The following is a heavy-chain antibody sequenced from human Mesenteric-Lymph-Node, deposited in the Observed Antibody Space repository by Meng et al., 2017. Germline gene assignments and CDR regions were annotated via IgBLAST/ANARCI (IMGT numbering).Heavy chain of an antibody. D-gene: IGHD3-10*01. CDR3: ARASYGSGSPLGESWFDP. J-gene: IGHJ5*02. CDR2: IHDSGST. CDR1: GGSISSINW. Sequence: VQLEESGPGLGKPSETLSLTCAGSGGSISSINWWTWVRQPPGKGLEWIGYIHDSGSTYYNPSLKSRVTISADTSKNQFSLKLSSVTAADTAVYYCARASYGSGSPLGESWFDPWGQGTLVTVSS. V-gene: IGHV4-4*02.